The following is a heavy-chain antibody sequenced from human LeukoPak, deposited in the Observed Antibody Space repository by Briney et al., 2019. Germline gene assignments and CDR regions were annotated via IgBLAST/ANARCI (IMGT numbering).Heavy chain of an antibody. CDR1: GGSISSSSYY. Sequence: TSETLSLTCTVSGGSISSSSYYWGWIRQPPGKGLEWIGSIYYSGSTNYNPSLKSRVTISVDTSKNQFSLKLSSVTAADTAVYYCARFSGYYQGFDNWGQGTLVTVSS. CDR3: ARFSGYYQGFDN. V-gene: IGHV4-39*07. D-gene: IGHD3-22*01. J-gene: IGHJ4*02. CDR2: IYYSGST.